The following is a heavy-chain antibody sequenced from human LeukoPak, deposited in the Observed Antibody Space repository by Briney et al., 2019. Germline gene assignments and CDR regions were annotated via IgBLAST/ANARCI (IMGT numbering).Heavy chain of an antibody. CDR3: ATGYDFGFDP. CDR1: RFTVSSNY. J-gene: IGHJ5*02. V-gene: IGHV3-53*01. CDR2: IYSGGTI. Sequence: PGGSLRLSCAASRFTVSSNYMSWVRQAPGKGLEWVSIIYSGGTIHYADSVKGRYIISRDNTKNTLYLQMNSLRAEDTAVYYCATGYDFGFDPWGQGTLVTVSS. D-gene: IGHD5-12*01.